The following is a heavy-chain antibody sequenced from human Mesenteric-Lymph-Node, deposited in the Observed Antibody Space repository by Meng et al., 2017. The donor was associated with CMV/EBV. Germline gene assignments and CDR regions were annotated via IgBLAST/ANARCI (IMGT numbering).Heavy chain of an antibody. CDR1: GFTFSTYV. CDR2: IHTGGLTT. Sequence: GGSLRLSCVASGFTFSTYVMTWVRQAPGRGLEWVSTIHTGGLTTYYTDSVKGRFTISRDNSRNTLYLQMNSLRPDDTAVYYCAKDPYCSIGSCYSDYWGQGILVTVSS. D-gene: IGHD2-15*01. V-gene: IGHV3-23*01. J-gene: IGHJ4*02. CDR3: AKDPYCSIGSCYSDY.